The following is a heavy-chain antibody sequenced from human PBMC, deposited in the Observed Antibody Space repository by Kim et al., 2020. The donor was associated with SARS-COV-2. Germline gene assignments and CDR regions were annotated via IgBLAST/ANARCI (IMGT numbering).Heavy chain of an antibody. CDR1: GFTFSSYA. CDR2: ISSNGGST. D-gene: IGHD3-10*01. Sequence: GGSLRLSCSASGFTFSSYAMHWVRQAPGKGLEYVSAISSNGGSTYYADSVKGRFTISRDNSKNTLYLQMSSLRAEDTAVYYCVKVRDYYGSGSYWGWFDPWGQGTLVTVSS. CDR3: VKVRDYYGSGSYWGWFDP. J-gene: IGHJ5*02. V-gene: IGHV3-64D*09.